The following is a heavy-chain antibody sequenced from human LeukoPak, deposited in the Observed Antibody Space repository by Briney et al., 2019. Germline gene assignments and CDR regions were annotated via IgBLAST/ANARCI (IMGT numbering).Heavy chain of an antibody. J-gene: IGHJ6*02. CDR3: ARGGGLDV. CDR2: INHNGNVN. D-gene: IGHD3-16*01. Sequence: GGSLRLSCAASGFTFSSYWMNWARQAPGKGLEWVASINHNGNVNYYVDSVRGRFTISRDNAKNSLYLQMSNLRAEDTAVYFCARGGGLDVWDQGATVTVSS. CDR1: GFTFSSYW. V-gene: IGHV3-7*03.